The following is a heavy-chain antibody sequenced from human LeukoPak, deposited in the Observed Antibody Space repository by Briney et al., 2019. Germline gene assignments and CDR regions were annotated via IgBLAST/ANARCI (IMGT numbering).Heavy chain of an antibody. CDR3: ARQSSGWTGNYYYYYMDV. D-gene: IGHD6-19*01. Sequence: ASVKVSCKASGYTFTSYAMNWVRQAPGQGLGWMGWINTNTGNPTYAQGFTGRFVFSLDTSVSTAYLQISSLKAEDTAVYYCARQSSGWTGNYYYYYMDVWGKGTTVTVSS. CDR2: INTNTGNP. CDR1: GYTFTSYA. V-gene: IGHV7-4-1*02. J-gene: IGHJ6*03.